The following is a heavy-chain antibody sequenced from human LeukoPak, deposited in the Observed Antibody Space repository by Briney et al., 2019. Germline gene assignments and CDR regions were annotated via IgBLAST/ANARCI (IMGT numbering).Heavy chain of an antibody. CDR1: GFKFDDYG. D-gene: IGHD1-1*01. V-gene: IGHV3-20*04. CDR2: INWNGGRT. Sequence: PGGSLRLSCAASGFKFDDYGMSWVRQAPGKGLEWVSGINWNGGRTGYADSVKGRFTISRDNAKNSLYLQMNSLRAEDTALYYCARGGRYNWNYYYMDVWGKGTTVTISS. CDR3: ARGGRYNWNYYYMDV. J-gene: IGHJ6*03.